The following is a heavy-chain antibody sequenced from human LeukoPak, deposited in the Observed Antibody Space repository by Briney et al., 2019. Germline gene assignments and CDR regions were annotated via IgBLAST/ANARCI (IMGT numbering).Heavy chain of an antibody. CDR1: GYTFISYG. Sequence: ASVKVSCKASGYTFISYGITWVRQAPGQGLEWMGWINTYSGNTNYAQYLQGRVTMTTDTSTRTVYMELRSLRSDDTAVYFCARDFPAPYDGSYGYWGQGTLVTVSS. V-gene: IGHV1-18*01. J-gene: IGHJ4*02. CDR3: ARDFPAPYDGSYGY. CDR2: INTYSGNT. D-gene: IGHD1-26*01.